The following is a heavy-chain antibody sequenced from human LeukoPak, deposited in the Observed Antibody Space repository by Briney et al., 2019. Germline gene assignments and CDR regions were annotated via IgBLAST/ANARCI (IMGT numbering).Heavy chain of an antibody. D-gene: IGHD6-19*01. V-gene: IGHV3-23*01. Sequence: GGSLRLSCVASGFTFNSYAMYWVRQAPGKGLEWVAGVFGSGGSAHYTDSVEGRFTIFRDNSQNTVYLQMSSLRAEDTAVYYCGKTTVGYSSGRYPGWPIDYWGQGTLVTVSS. CDR1: GFTFNSYA. CDR3: GKTTVGYSSGRYPGWPIDY. CDR2: VFGSGGSA. J-gene: IGHJ4*02.